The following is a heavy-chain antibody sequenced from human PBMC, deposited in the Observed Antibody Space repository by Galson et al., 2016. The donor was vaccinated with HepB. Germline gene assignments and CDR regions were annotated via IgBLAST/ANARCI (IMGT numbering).Heavy chain of an antibody. D-gene: IGHD1-26*01. CDR1: GFIFNNYD. CDR3: ARDVRGSEDY. V-gene: IGHV3-48*02. CDR2: ITRSGGTT. Sequence: SLRLSCAASGFIFNNYDMHWFRQAPGKGLEWVSYITRSGGTTLYADSVKGRFTISRDNAKNSLYLQMNSLRDEDTAVYYCARDVRGSEDYWGQGTLVTVSS. J-gene: IGHJ4*02.